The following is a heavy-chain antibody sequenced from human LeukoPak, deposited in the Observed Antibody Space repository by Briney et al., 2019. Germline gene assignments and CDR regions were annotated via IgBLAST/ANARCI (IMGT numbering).Heavy chain of an antibody. CDR2: IYYSGST. J-gene: IGHJ4*02. D-gene: IGHD5-18*01. CDR1: GESVNSGAYY. CDR3: ARDSGYSYGFYFDY. Sequence: SETLSLTCTVSGESVNSGAYYWSWIRQPPGKGLEWIGCIYYSGSTNYNPSLKSRVTISVDTSKNQFSLKLSSVTAADTAVYYCARDSGYSYGFYFDYWGQGTLVTVSS. V-gene: IGHV4-61*08.